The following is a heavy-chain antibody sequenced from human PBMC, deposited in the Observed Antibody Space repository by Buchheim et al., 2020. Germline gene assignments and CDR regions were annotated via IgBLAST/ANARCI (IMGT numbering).Heavy chain of an antibody. V-gene: IGHV3-30*18. D-gene: IGHD4-17*01. Sequence: QVQLVESGGGMVQPGRSLSLSCEASGFTFRSYGMHWVRQAPGKGLEWVAVISYDGSNKKYADSVRGRFIISRDNSKNTLYLQMNSLRAEDTAIYYCAKDLGDYGDLLNWFDPWGQGTL. CDR1: GFTFRSYG. CDR3: AKDLGDYGDLLNWFDP. J-gene: IGHJ5*02. CDR2: ISYDGSNK.